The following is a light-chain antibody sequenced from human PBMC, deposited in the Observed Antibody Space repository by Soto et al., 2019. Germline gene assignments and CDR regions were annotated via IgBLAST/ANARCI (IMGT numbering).Light chain of an antibody. V-gene: IGKV3-15*01. CDR3: QQYHIWYT. CDR2: EAS. J-gene: IGKJ5*01. CDR1: QSVNSH. Sequence: EILMTQSPATPSVSPGERATLSCRASQSVNSHLAWFQQRPGQAPRLLMYEASTRSTGVPARFSASGSGTDFTLTISGLQSEDFAVYYCQQYHIWYTFGQGTRLEI.